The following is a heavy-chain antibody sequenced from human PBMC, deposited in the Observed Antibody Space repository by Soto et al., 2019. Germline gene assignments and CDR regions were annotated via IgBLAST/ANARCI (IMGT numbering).Heavy chain of an antibody. J-gene: IGHJ5*02. Sequence: EVQLVESGGGLVQPGGSLRLSCAASGFTFSGYWMSWLRQAPGKGLEWVANIKQDGSEKYYVDSVKGRFTISRDNAQNSLYLQMNSLRGEDTAVYYCARGKGWFDPWGQGTLVTVSS. CDR3: ARGKGWFDP. CDR1: GFTFSGYW. CDR2: IKQDGSEK. V-gene: IGHV3-7*05.